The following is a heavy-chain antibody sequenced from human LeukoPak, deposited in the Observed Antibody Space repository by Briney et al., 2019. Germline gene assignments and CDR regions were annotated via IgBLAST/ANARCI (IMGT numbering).Heavy chain of an antibody. CDR2: INCGDGYT. CDR3: ARDAAVARSWFDP. Sequence: ASVKVSCKASGYTLTSSHAHWVRQAPGQGLEWMGIINCGDGYTNYAQKFQGRVTITADESTSTAYMELSSLRSEDTAVYYCARDAAVARSWFDPWGQGTLVTVSS. J-gene: IGHJ5*02. D-gene: IGHD6-19*01. CDR1: GYTLTSSH. V-gene: IGHV1-46*01.